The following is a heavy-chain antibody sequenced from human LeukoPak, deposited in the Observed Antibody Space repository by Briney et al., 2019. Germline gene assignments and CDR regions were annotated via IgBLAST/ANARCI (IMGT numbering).Heavy chain of an antibody. CDR3: AKGSSGWYSKNLESYFDY. J-gene: IGHJ4*02. V-gene: IGHV3-64*04. CDR1: GFTFSSYA. D-gene: IGHD6-19*01. CDR2: ISSNGGST. Sequence: GGSLRLSCSASGFTFSSYAMHWVRQAPGKGLEYVSAISSNGGSTYYADSVKGRFTISRDNSKNTLYLQMNSLRAEDTAVYFCAKGSSGWYSKNLESYFDYWGQGTLVTVSS.